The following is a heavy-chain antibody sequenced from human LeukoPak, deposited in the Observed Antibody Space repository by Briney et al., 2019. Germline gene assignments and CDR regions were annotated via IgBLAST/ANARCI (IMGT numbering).Heavy chain of an antibody. CDR3: ARWGVVPAAIRDYYYYYMDV. V-gene: IGHV3-23*01. CDR1: GFTFSSSA. CDR2: TGVSGS. Sequence: PGGSLRLSCAASGFTFSSSAMTWVRQVLGKGLEWVSTTGVSGSYYADSVKGRFTISRDNSKNTLYLQMNSLRAEDTAVYYCARWGVVPAAIRDYYYYYMDVWGKGTTVTVSS. D-gene: IGHD2-2*01. J-gene: IGHJ6*03.